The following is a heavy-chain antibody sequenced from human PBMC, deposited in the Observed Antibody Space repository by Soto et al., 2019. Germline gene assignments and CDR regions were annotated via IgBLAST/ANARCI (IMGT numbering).Heavy chain of an antibody. CDR3: AKWGGYYPYYHEMDV. V-gene: IGHV3-23*04. J-gene: IGHJ6*02. D-gene: IGHD1-26*01. Sequence: VQLVESGGGVVQPGRSLRLSCAASGFSFGGYAMSWVRQAPGKGLGWVSGISGGGTSTYYADSVKGRFTISRDSSMVYLQMNSLRAEDTAVYYCAKWGGYYPYYHEMDVWGQGTTVTVSS. CDR2: ISGGGTST. CDR1: GFSFGGYA.